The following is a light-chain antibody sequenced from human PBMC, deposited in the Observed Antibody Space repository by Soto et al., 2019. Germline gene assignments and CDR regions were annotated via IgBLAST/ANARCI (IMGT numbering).Light chain of an antibody. V-gene: IGKV3-15*01. Sequence: EIVMTQSPATLSVSPGDRATLSCRASQSVSSTVAGYHQNPGQGPRLLLYGASTRATGIPVRFIGSGPRTEFALTVCYLQSDDFGVWYRQLYNHGTPPLTFGGGTKVEIQ. CDR1: QSVSST. J-gene: IGKJ4*02. CDR3: QLYNHGTPPLT. CDR2: GAS.